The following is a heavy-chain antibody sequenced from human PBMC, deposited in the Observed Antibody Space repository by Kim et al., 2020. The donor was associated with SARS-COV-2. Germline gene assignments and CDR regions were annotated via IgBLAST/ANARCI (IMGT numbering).Heavy chain of an antibody. D-gene: IGHD3-3*01. Sequence: GGSLRLSCAASGFTFSSYGMHWVRQAPGKGLEWVAVISYDGSNKYYADSVKGRFTISRDNSKNTLYLQMNSLRAEDTAVYYCAKDFVQWLSFPFDYWGQGTLVTVSS. CDR3: AKDFVQWLSFPFDY. CDR2: ISYDGSNK. J-gene: IGHJ4*02. CDR1: GFTFSSYG. V-gene: IGHV3-30*18.